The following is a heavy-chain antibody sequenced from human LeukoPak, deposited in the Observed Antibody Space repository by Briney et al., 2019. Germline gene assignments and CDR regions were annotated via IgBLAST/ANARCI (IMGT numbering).Heavy chain of an antibody. V-gene: IGHV4-34*01. CDR2: VNHSGST. CDR3: ARTRGVTTVTTRLHFDY. J-gene: IGHJ4*02. D-gene: IGHD4-17*01. Sequence: SETLSLTCAVYGGSFSGYYWSWIRQPPGKGLEWIGEVNHSGSTNYNPSLKSRVTISVDTPKNQFSLKLSSVTAADTAVYYCARTRGVTTVTTRLHFDYWGQGTLVTVSS. CDR1: GGSFSGYY.